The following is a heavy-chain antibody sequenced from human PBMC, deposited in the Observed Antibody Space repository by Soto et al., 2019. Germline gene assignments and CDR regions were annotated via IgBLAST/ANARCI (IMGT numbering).Heavy chain of an antibody. Sequence: EVQLLESGGGLVQPGGSLRLSCAASGFTFSIYSMNWVRQAPGKGLEWVATVGGGGENTFYADSVKDRFTISRDDSQNTLDLQMNSLRAEATACYFCAKRDSGSGSSPPLINYWGQGTLVTVSS. CDR3: AKRDSGSGSSPPLINY. J-gene: IGHJ4*02. CDR1: GFTFSIYS. CDR2: VGGGGENT. D-gene: IGHD3-10*01. V-gene: IGHV3-23*01.